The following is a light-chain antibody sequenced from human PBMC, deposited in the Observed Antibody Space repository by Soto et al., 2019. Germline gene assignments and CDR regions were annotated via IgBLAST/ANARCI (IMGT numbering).Light chain of an antibody. CDR3: QTWGTGIRV. CDR2: LNSDGSH. Sequence: QSALTQSPSASASLGASGKLTCTLSSGHSSYDIAWHQQQPEKGPRYLMKLNSDGSHSKGDGIPDRFSGSSSGAERYLTISSLQSEDEADYYCQTWGTGIRVFGGGTKLTVL. J-gene: IGLJ2*01. V-gene: IGLV4-69*01. CDR1: SGHSSYD.